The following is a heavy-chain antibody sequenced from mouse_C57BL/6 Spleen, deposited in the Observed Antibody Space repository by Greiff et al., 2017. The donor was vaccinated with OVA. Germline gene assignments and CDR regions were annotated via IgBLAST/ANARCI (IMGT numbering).Heavy chain of an antibody. CDR3: TREGGITTVVARDDFDY. Sequence: EVQLQQSGTVLARPGASVKMSCKTSGYTFTSYWMHWVKQRPGQGLEWIGAIYPGNSDTSYNQKFKGKAKLTAVTSASTAYMELSSLTNEDSAVYYCTREGGITTVVARDDFDYGGQGTTLTVSS. CDR2: IYPGNSDT. CDR1: GYTFTSYW. V-gene: IGHV1-5*01. J-gene: IGHJ2*01. D-gene: IGHD1-1*01.